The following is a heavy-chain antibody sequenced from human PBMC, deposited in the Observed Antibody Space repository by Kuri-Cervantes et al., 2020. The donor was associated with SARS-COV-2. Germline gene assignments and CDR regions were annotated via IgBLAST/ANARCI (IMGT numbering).Heavy chain of an antibody. D-gene: IGHD6-13*01. V-gene: IGHV1-46*01. CDR3: ARAPPGAADRPLDY. Sequence: ASVKVSCKASGYTFTSYYMHWVRQAPGQGLEWMGIINPSGGITTYAQKFRGRVTMTRDTSTTTVYMEARSLRPEDTAMYYCARAPPGAADRPLDYWGQGTQVTVSS. CDR1: GYTFTSYY. J-gene: IGHJ4*02. CDR2: INPSGGIT.